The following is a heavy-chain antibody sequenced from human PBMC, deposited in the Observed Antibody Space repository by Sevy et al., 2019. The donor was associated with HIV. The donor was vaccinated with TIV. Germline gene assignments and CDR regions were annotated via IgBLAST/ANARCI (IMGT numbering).Heavy chain of an antibody. CDR3: AAGVGSSDFDY. V-gene: IGHV3-15*01. D-gene: IGHD1-26*01. CDR1: GFSFRNAW. Sequence: GGSLRLSCAASGFSFRNAWMSWVRQAPGKGLEWVGRIKSKTDGGTRDFAAPARGRFIISRDDSKNMLYLQMSSLKIEDTAHYYRAAGVGSSDFDYWGRGILVTVSS. J-gene: IGHJ4*02. CDR2: IKSKTDGGTR.